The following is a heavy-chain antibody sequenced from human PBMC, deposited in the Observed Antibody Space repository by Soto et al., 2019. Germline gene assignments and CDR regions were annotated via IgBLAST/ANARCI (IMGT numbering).Heavy chain of an antibody. CDR2: INHSGST. D-gene: IGHD6-19*01. Sequence: SETLSLTCAVYGGSFSGYYWSWVRQPPGKGLEWIGEINHSGSTNYNPSLKSRVTISVDTSKNQFSLKLSSVTAADTAVYYCARGLAPGIAVAGTEGCAFDIWGQGTMVTVSS. V-gene: IGHV4-34*01. CDR1: GGSFSGYY. CDR3: ARGLAPGIAVAGTEGCAFDI. J-gene: IGHJ3*02.